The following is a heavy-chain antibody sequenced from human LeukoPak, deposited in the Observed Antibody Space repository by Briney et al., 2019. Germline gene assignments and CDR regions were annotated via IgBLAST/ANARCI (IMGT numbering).Heavy chain of an antibody. CDR2: ISSSSYT. CDR3: ARDHDSSSSWYSGLDV. Sequence: GGSLRLSCAASGFTFSSYSMNWVRQAPGKGLEWVSYISSSSYTNYVDSVKGRFTISRDNAENSLYLQMNSLRAEDTAVYYCARDHDSSSSWYSGLDVWGQGTTVTVSS. V-gene: IGHV3-21*05. J-gene: IGHJ6*02. CDR1: GFTFSSYS. D-gene: IGHD6-13*01.